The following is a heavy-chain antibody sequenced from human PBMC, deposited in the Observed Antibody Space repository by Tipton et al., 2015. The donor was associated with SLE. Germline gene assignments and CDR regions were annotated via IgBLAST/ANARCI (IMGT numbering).Heavy chain of an antibody. J-gene: IGHJ6*02. Sequence: TLSLTCTVSGGSISSYYWSWIRQPPGKGLEWIGYIYYSGSTNYNPSLKSRVTISVDTSKNQFSLKLSSVTAADTAVYYCARVSTGFYYYYGMDVWGQGTTVTVSS. CDR3: ARVSTGFYYYYGMDV. V-gene: IGHV4-59*12. CDR1: GGSISSYY. D-gene: IGHD2-8*02. CDR2: IYYSGST.